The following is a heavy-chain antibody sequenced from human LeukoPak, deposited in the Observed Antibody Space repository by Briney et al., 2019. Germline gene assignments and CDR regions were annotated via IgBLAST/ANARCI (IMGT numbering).Heavy chain of an antibody. V-gene: IGHV4-59*01. Sequence: SETLSLTCTVSGFSISSYYWSWLRQPPGKGLELIGYIYYSGSTNYNPSLKSRVTISVDTSKNQLSLKLSSVTAADTAVYYCARFSGAAAGTGWFDPWGQGTLVTVS. CDR1: GFSISSYY. CDR3: ARFSGAAAGTGWFDP. D-gene: IGHD6-13*01. J-gene: IGHJ5*02. CDR2: IYYSGST.